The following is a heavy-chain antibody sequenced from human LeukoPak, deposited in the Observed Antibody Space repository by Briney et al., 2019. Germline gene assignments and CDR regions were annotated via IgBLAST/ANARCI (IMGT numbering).Heavy chain of an antibody. CDR3: ARDYTGGWNDY. CDR1: GFTFSRFW. CDR2: IREDGSET. V-gene: IGHV3-7*01. Sequence: GGSLRLSCAAAGFTFSRFWMSWVRQATGKGLECVAKIREDGSETHYVDSVKGRFTISRDNAKNSLSLQMNSLRAEDTAVYYCARDYTGGWNDYWGQGTLVSVSS. D-gene: IGHD7-27*01. J-gene: IGHJ4*02.